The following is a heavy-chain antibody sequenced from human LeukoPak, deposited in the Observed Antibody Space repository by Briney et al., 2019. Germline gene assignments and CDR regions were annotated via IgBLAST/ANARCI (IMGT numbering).Heavy chain of an antibody. CDR3: AKGYYHSSGYYSVPSDY. V-gene: IGHV3-30-3*01. CDR1: GFTFSSYT. Sequence: GGSLRLSCAASGFTFSSYTMHWVRQAPGKGLEWVAVISYDGSNKYYADSVKGRFTISRDNSKNTLFLQMNSLTTEDTAVFYCAKGYYHSSGYYSVPSDYWGQGTLVTVSS. J-gene: IGHJ4*02. D-gene: IGHD3-22*01. CDR2: ISYDGSNK.